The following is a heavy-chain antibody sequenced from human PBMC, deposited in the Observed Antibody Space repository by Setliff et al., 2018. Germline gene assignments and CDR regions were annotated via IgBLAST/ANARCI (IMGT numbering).Heavy chain of an antibody. CDR2: IIPVLGKR. CDR3: ARSDPHIAMSGDYYYYMDV. Sequence: SVKVSCKSSGGTFVNYAFSWVRQAPGQGLEWMGGIIPVLGKRNYAQRVQGRVTIAADKYTNTVYMELKTLTSEDTAMYFCARSDPHIAMSGDYYYYMDVWGTGTTVTVSS. J-gene: IGHJ6*03. V-gene: IGHV1-69*10. D-gene: IGHD6-19*01. CDR1: GGTFVNYA.